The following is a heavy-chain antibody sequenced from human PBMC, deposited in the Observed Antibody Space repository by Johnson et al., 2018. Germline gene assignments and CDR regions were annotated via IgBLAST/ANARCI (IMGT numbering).Heavy chain of an antibody. CDR3: ARDSGRGEYYMDV. V-gene: IGHV4-59*01. Sequence: QVQLQESGPGLVKXSETXSLXCTVSGGSISSYYWSWIRQPPGKGLEWIGYIYHSRSPNSNPSLKSPVTISVDTSKNQFSLKLSSVTAADTAVYYCARDSGRGEYYMDVWGKGTTVTVSS. CDR1: GGSISSYY. D-gene: IGHD2-21*01. J-gene: IGHJ6*03. CDR2: IYHSRSP.